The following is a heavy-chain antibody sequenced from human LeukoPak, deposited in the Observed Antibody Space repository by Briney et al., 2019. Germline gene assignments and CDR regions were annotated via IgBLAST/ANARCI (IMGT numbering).Heavy chain of an antibody. CDR1: GGSISSYY. D-gene: IGHD4-11*01. V-gene: IGHV4-59*01. CDR3: ARGVDYTNPLIDYYYYMDV. CDR2: IYYSGST. J-gene: IGHJ6*03. Sequence: SETLSLTCTVSGGSISSYYWSWIRQPPGKGLEWIGCIYYSGSTNYNPSLKSRVTISVDTSKNQFSLKLSSVTAADTAVYYCARGVDYTNPLIDYYYYMDVWGKGTTVTVSS.